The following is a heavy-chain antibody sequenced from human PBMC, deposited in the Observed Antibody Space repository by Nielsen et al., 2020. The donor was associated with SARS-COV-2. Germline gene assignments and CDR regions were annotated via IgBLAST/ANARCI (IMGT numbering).Heavy chain of an antibody. CDR3: AREYDYALKGWFDY. J-gene: IGHJ4*02. D-gene: IGHD4-17*01. CDR1: GYTFTSYG. V-gene: IGHV1-2*06. Sequence: ASVKVSCKASGYTFTSYGISWVRQAPGQGLEWMGRINPNSGGTNYAQKFQGRVTMTRDTSISTAYMELSRLRSDDTAVYYCAREYDYALKGWFDYWGQGTLVTVSS. CDR2: INPNSGGT.